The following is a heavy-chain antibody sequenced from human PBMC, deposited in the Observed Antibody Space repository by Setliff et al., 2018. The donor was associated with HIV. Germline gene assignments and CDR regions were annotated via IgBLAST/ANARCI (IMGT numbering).Heavy chain of an antibody. Sequence: ASVKVSCKVSGYSLTGLSIHWVRQAPGKGLEWMGGFDREEGKRLSAQKLQGRVTWTEDTSTETTYMDLSSLTTDDTAVYYYAAMGGGVGLFCGVALDYWGQGILVTVSS. D-gene: IGHD2-8*02. CDR1: GYSLTGLS. V-gene: IGHV1-24*01. CDR2: FDREEGKR. J-gene: IGHJ4*02. CDR3: AAMGGGVGLFCGVALDY.